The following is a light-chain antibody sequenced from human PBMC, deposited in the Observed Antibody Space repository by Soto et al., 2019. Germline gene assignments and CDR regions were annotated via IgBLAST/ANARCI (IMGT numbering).Light chain of an antibody. CDR2: KAS. V-gene: IGKV1-5*03. Sequence: DIQMTQSPSTLSASVGDRVTITCRASQDINKWLAWYQQKPGTAPKLLISKASILESGVPSRFSGSGSGTDFTLTISSLQSEDFAVYYCQQYDNWPWTFGQGTKVDIK. CDR1: QDINKW. CDR3: QQYDNWPWT. J-gene: IGKJ1*01.